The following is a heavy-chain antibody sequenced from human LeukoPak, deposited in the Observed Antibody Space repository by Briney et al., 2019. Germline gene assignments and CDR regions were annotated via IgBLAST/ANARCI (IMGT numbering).Heavy chain of an antibody. CDR1: GFTVSSNH. Sequence: GGSLRLSCAASGFTVSSNHMSWVRQAPGKGLEWVSVIYSGGSTDYADSVKGRFTISRDNSKNTLYLRMSSLRAEDTAVYHCARGPAGYNWGQGTLVTVSS. CDR2: IYSGGST. J-gene: IGHJ4*02. CDR3: ARGPAGYN. D-gene: IGHD1-1*01. V-gene: IGHV3-53*01.